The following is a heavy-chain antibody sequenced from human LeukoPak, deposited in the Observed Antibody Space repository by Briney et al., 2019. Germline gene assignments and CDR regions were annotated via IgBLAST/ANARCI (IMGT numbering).Heavy chain of an antibody. D-gene: IGHD3-10*01. CDR1: GFIFTNYF. V-gene: IGHV3-7*01. Sequence: GGSLRLSCAASGFIFTNYFMSWVRQAPGKGLEWVASIKHDGSEKYYVDSVRGRFTISRDNAKNSLYLQMESLRVEDTAVYYCARDLHYYGSGPWGQGTLVTVSS. J-gene: IGHJ5*02. CDR3: ARDLHYYGSGP. CDR2: IKHDGSEK.